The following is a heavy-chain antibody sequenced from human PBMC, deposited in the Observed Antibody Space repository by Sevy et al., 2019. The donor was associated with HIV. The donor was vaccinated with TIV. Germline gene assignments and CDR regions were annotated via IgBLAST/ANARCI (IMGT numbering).Heavy chain of an antibody. D-gene: IGHD2-8*01. CDR3: VRNGPAYY. CDR1: EFTVSSNC. Sequence: GGSLRLSCVASEFTVSSNCMSWVRQAPGKGLEWVSVIFSDGSTYYADSVKGRFTISRDNSKNTLYLQMDSLRAEDTAVYYCVRNGPAYYWGQGTLVTVSS. J-gene: IGHJ4*02. CDR2: IFSDGST. V-gene: IGHV3-53*01.